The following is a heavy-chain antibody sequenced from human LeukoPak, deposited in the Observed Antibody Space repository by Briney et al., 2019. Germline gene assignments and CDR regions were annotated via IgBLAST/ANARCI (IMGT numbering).Heavy chain of an antibody. CDR3: AREAHCSSTSCYAGMGNYYYGMDV. V-gene: IGHV3-23*01. J-gene: IGHJ6*02. Sequence: GGSLRLSCAASGFTFSSYAMNWVRQTPGKGLEWVSTMSGSGGSTYYADSVKGRFTISRDNSKNTLYLQMNSLRAEDTAVYYCAREAHCSSTSCYAGMGNYYYGMDVWGQGTTVTVSS. CDR2: MSGSGGST. D-gene: IGHD2-2*01. CDR1: GFTFSSYA.